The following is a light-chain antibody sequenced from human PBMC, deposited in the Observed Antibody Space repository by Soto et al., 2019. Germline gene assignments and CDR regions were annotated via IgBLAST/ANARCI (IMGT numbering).Light chain of an antibody. CDR1: SSDVGGYNY. Sequence: LTQPASVSGSPGQSISISCTGTSSDVGGYNYVSWYQQQPGKAPKLMIYEVSSRPSGVSDRFSGSKSGNTASLTISGLQAEDEADYYCSSYTSSTPYVFGTGTKVTV. CDR3: SSYTSSTPYV. J-gene: IGLJ1*01. CDR2: EVS. V-gene: IGLV2-14*01.